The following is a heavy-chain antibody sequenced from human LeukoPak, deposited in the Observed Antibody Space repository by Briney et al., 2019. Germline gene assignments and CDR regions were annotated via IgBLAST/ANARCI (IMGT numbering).Heavy chain of an antibody. D-gene: IGHD5-18*01. CDR3: ARVLRGYSYASGWFDP. Sequence: LETLSLTCAVYGGSFSGYYWSWIRQPPGKGLEWIGEINHSGSTNYNPSLKSRVTISVDTSKNQFSLKLSSVTAADTAVYYCARVLRGYSYASGWFDPWGQGTLVTVSS. CDR2: INHSGST. CDR1: GGSFSGYY. V-gene: IGHV4-34*01. J-gene: IGHJ5*02.